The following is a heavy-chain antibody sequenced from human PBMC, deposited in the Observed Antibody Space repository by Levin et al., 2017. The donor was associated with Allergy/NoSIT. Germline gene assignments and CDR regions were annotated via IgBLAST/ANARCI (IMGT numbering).Heavy chain of an antibody. D-gene: IGHD6-25*01. V-gene: IGHV3-23*01. CDR3: AKSKVGLQRNAFDI. CDR1: GFTFSSYA. Sequence: GESLKISCAASGFTFSSYAMSWVRQAPGKGLEWVSAISGSGGSTYYADSVKGRFTISRDNSKNTLYLQMNSLRAEDTAVYYCAKSKVGLQRNAFDIWGQGTMVTVSS. CDR2: ISGSGGST. J-gene: IGHJ3*02.